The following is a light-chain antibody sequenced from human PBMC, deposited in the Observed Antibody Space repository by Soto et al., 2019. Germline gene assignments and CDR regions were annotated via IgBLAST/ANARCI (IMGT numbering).Light chain of an antibody. Sequence: QSVLTQPPSVSVAPGQRVTISCTGSSSNIGAGYAVHWYQQLPGKAPKLLIYGNTNRPSGVPDRFSGSKSGTSASLAITGLQAEDEADYYCQSYDSSLSASYVFGGGTKVTVL. CDR2: GNT. V-gene: IGLV1-40*01. CDR1: SSNIGAGYA. J-gene: IGLJ1*01. CDR3: QSYDSSLSASYV.